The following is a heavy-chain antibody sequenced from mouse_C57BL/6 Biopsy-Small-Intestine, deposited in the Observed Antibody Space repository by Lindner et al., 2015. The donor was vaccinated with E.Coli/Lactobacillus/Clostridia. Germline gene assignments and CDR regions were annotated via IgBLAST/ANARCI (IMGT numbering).Heavy chain of an antibody. CDR1: GFTFSGYG. Sequence: VQLQESGGGLVKPGGSLKLSCAASGFTFSGYGMHWVRQAPEKGLEWVAYISRDSSTIYYADTLKGRFTISRDNAKNTLFLQMTSLRSEDTAMYYCARTEDYYGNFAIWGTGTTVTVSS. D-gene: IGHD1-1*01. CDR3: ARTEDYYGNFAI. J-gene: IGHJ1*03. V-gene: IGHV5-17*01. CDR2: ISRDSSTI.